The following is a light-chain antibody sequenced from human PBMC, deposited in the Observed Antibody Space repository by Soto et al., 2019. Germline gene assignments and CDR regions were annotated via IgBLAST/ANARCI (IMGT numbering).Light chain of an antibody. CDR2: DNN. J-gene: IGLJ2*01. Sequence: QSVLTQPPSVSAAPGPKVTISCSGSSSNIGNKYVCWYQQLPETAPKLLIYDNNKRPSGIPDRFSGSKSGTSATLGITGLQSGDEADYYCGTWDSSLSAVVFGGGSKVTVL. CDR3: GTWDSSLSAVV. V-gene: IGLV1-51*01. CDR1: SSNIGNKY.